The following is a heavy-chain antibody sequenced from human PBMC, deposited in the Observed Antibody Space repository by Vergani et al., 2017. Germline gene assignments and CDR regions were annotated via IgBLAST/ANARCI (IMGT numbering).Heavy chain of an antibody. CDR1: GYTFTDHY. CDR2: VDPEDGET. CDR3: AAPQTVTTGGMEV. J-gene: IGHJ6*02. Sequence: EVQLVQSGAEVKKPGATIKISCKVSGYTFTDHYMHWVKQAPGKGLEWMGLVDPEDGETIYAEKFKGRVTKDPDTSTDTAHLEWSSLSSEDKAVYYCAAPQTVTTGGMEVWGQGTTVIVSS. D-gene: IGHD4-17*01. V-gene: IGHV1-69-2*01.